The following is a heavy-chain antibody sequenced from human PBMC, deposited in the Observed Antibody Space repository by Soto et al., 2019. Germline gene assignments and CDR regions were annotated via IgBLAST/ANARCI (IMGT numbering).Heavy chain of an antibody. CDR2: ISAYNGNT. Sequence: SVKVSLKASGYTFRSYGISWVRQAPGQGLEWMGWISAYNGNTNYAQNLQGRVTMTTDTSASTAYMELRSLRSDDTAVYYCARDYCSGGSCYYDYWGLGTLVTVSS. CDR3: ARDYCSGGSCYYDY. CDR1: GYTFRSYG. D-gene: IGHD2-15*01. J-gene: IGHJ4*02. V-gene: IGHV1-18*01.